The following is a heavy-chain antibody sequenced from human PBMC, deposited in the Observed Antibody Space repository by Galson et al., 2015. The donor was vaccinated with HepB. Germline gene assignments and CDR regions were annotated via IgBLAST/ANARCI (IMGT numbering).Heavy chain of an antibody. Sequence: SVKVSCKASGYTFTSYAMHWVRQASGQRLEWMGWINAGNGNTKYSQKFQGRVTITRDTSASTAYMELSSLRSEDTAVYYCASRGYCSSTSCPLRFAFDIWGQGTVVTVSS. V-gene: IGHV1-3*01. D-gene: IGHD2-2*01. CDR1: GYTFTSYA. CDR3: ASRGYCSSTSCPLRFAFDI. CDR2: INAGNGNT. J-gene: IGHJ3*02.